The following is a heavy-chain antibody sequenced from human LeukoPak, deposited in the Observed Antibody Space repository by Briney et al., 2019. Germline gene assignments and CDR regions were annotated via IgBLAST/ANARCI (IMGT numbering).Heavy chain of an antibody. D-gene: IGHD4-11*01. CDR2: INWNGGST. J-gene: IGHJ6*03. CDR1: GFTFDDYG. CDR3: ARSTVTTSLYDYYYYYYMDV. Sequence: PGGSLRLSCAASGFTFDDYGMSWVRQAPGKGLEWVSGINWNGGSTGYADSVKGRFTISRDNAKNSLYLQINSLRAEDTALYYCARSTVTTSLYDYYYYYYMDVWGKGTTVTVSS. V-gene: IGHV3-20*04.